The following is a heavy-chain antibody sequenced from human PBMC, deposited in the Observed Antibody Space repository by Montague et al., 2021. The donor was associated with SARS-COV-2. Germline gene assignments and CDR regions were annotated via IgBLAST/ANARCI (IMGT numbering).Heavy chain of an antibody. CDR1: GYTFTDYY. D-gene: IGHD3-3*01. CDR2: IHPNSGGT. V-gene: IGHV1-2*02. Sequence: SVKVSCKASGYTFTDYYIHWVRQAPGQGLEWMGWIHPNSGGTNYAQKFQGRVTMTRDTSISTAYMELGSLRSDDTAVYYCARTHYDFWSGYNEGILEYWGLGTLVTVSS. CDR3: ARTHYDFWSGYNEGILEY. J-gene: IGHJ1*01.